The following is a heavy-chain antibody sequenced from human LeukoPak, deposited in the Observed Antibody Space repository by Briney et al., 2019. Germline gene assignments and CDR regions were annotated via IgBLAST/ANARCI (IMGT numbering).Heavy chain of an antibody. CDR1: GYIFTDYY. D-gene: IGHD4-23*01. J-gene: IGHJ4*02. CDR2: INPNSGGT. CDR3: ARIAGRTTVVTLGY. Sequence: ASVKVSCKASGYIFTDYYMHWVRQAPGQGLEWMGWINPNSGGTNYAQKFQGRVTMTRGTAITTAYMDLSRLRSDDMAVYYCARIAGRTTVVTLGYWGQGTLVTVSS. V-gene: IGHV1-2*02.